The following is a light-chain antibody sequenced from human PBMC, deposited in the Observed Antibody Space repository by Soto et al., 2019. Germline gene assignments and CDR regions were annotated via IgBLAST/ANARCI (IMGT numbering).Light chain of an antibody. J-gene: IGKJ2*01. CDR1: RDISSA. CDR2: DAS. Sequence: AIQWTQSPSSLSASVGARVTLTCRASRDISSALVWYQQKPGEAPKVLIYDASKLESGVPSRFSGGGSGTDFTLTIRNLQPEDLATYHCQQFNNYPRTFGQGTKLEIK. CDR3: QQFNNYPRT. V-gene: IGKV1D-13*01.